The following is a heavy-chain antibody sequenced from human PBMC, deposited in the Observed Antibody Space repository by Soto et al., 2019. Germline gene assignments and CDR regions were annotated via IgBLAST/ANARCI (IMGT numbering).Heavy chain of an antibody. CDR3: ARERVSTWGSSSSEWVY. V-gene: IGHV1-69*01. D-gene: IGHD6-6*01. CDR1: GGTFSSYA. J-gene: IGHJ4*02. CDR2: IIPIFGTA. Sequence: QVQLVQSGAEVKKPGSSVKVSCKASGGTFSSYAISWVRQAPGQGLEWMGGIIPIFGTANYAQKFQGRVTITADESTSTAYMDLSRLRAEDTAVYYCARERVSTWGSSSSEWVYWGQGTLVTVSS.